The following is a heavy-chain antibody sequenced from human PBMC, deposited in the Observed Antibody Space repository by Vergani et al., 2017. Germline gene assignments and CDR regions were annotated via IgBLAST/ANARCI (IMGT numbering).Heavy chain of an antibody. J-gene: IGHJ4*02. CDR1: GFTFSSYS. CDR2: ISSSSSYI. D-gene: IGHD6-13*01. Sequence: EVQLVESGGGLVKPGGSLRLSCAASGFTFSSYSMNWVRQAPGKGLEWVSSISSSSSYIYYADSVKGRFTISRDNAKNSLYLQMNSLRAEDTAVYYCARVPGIAAAGTLGWGQGTLVTVSS. CDR3: ARVPGIAAAGTLG. V-gene: IGHV3-21*01.